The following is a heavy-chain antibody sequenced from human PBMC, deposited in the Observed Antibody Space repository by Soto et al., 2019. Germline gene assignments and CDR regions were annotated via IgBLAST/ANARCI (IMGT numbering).Heavy chain of an antibody. D-gene: IGHD2-2*01. J-gene: IGHJ4*02. V-gene: IGHV3-30*18. CDR2: ISYDGSNK. CDR1: GFTFSSYG. Sequence: PGGSLRLSCAASGFTFSSYGMHWVRQAPGKGLEWVAVISYDGSNKYYADSVKGRFTISRDNSKNTLYLQMNSLRAEDTAVYYSAKDIVLFGNIVVVPAAPVDYWGQGTLVTVSS. CDR3: AKDIVLFGNIVVVPAAPVDY.